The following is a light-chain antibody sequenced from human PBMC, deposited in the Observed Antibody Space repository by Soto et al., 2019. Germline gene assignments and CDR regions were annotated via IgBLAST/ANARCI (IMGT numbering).Light chain of an antibody. Sequence: DIQMTQSPSSLSASVGDSVTVTCRASQPIGTSLHWYQQRAGKAPKVLISSASRLQSGVSSRFSGSASGTHFTLTISSLRPEDSATYYCLQGYNTFWTFGQGTKVEIK. CDR2: SAS. CDR3: LQGYNTFWT. J-gene: IGKJ1*01. CDR1: QPIGTS. V-gene: IGKV1-39*01.